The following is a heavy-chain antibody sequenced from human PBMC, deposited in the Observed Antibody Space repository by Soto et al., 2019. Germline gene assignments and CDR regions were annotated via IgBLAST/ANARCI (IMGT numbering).Heavy chain of an antibody. V-gene: IGHV1-2*02. J-gene: IGHJ4*02. CDR2: INPNSGGT. Sequence: GASVKVSCKASGYTFSGFYMHWVRQAPGQGLEWMGWINPNSGGTKSAEKFQGRVTMTRDTSISTADMELSRLTSDDTAVYYCAGAAVTGTAGLDFWGQGTQVTVSS. CDR3: AGAAVTGTAGLDF. CDR1: GYTFSGFY. D-gene: IGHD6-19*01.